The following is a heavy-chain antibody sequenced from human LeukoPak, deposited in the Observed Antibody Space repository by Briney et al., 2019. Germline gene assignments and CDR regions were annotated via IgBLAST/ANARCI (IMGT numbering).Heavy chain of an antibody. CDR2: IYHSGST. CDR1: GFTFSSYAM. J-gene: IGHJ4*02. Sequence: GSLRLSCAASGFTFSSYAMSWVRQAPGKGLEWIGEIYHSGSTNYNPSLKSRVTMSVDKSKNQFSLKLSSVTAADTAVYYCARDVGRGTAISFWGQGTLVTVSS. CDR3: ARDVGRGTAISF. D-gene: IGHD2-21*02. V-gene: IGHV4-4*02.